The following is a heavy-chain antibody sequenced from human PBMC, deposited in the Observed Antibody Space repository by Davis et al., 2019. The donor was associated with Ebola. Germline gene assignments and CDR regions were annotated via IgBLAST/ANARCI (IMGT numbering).Heavy chain of an antibody. J-gene: IGHJ6*02. Sequence: GESLKISCAASGFTFSSYAMHWVRQAPGKGLECVAVISYDGNQKYYADSVKGRFTISRENSNNSIFLQLNSLRAEDTAVYYCAKQLGSGFMYDGMDVWGQGTTVTVSS. D-gene: IGHD3-3*01. V-gene: IGHV3-30*18. CDR1: GFTFSSYA. CDR2: ISYDGNQK. CDR3: AKQLGSGFMYDGMDV.